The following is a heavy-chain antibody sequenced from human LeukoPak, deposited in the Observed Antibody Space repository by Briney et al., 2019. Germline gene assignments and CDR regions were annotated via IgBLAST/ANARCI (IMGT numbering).Heavy chain of an antibody. J-gene: IGHJ3*02. CDR2: ISYDGSNK. V-gene: IGHV3-30*04. CDR3: ARDNYGDYGAFDI. D-gene: IGHD4-17*01. Sequence: GGSLRLSCAASGFTFSSYAMHWVRQAPGKGLEWVAVISYDGSNKYYADSVKGRFTISRDNSKNTLYLQMNSLRAEDTAVYYCARDNYGDYGAFDIWGQGTMVTVSS. CDR1: GFTFSSYA.